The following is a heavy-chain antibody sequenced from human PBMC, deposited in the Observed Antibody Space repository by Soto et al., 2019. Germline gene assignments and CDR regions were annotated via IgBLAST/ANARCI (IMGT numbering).Heavy chain of an antibody. CDR1: GGSFSGYY. D-gene: IGHD3-16*02. Sequence: PSETLSLTCAVYGGSFSGYYWSWILQPPGKGLEWIGEINHSGSTNYNPSLKSRVTISVDTSKNQFSLKLSSVTAADTAVYYCARGSQSKYRNTGRRYYYYGMDVWGQGTTVTVSS. CDR3: ARGSQSKYRNTGRRYYYYGMDV. J-gene: IGHJ6*02. V-gene: IGHV4-34*01. CDR2: INHSGST.